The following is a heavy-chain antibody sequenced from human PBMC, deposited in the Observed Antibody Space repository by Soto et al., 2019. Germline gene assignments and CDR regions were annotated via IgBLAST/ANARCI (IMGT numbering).Heavy chain of an antibody. J-gene: IGHJ4*02. CDR2: IWYGGIYK. CDR3: ARGDYYFDY. CDR1: GFTFSAYY. Sequence: VGSLRLSCARSGFTFSAYYISRILQAPGKGLEWVAVIWYGGIYKYYADSVKGRFTISRDNSKNTLYLQMNSLRAEDTAVYYCARGDYYFDYWGQGTLVPVSS. D-gene: IGHD2-21*01. V-gene: IGHV3-33*08.